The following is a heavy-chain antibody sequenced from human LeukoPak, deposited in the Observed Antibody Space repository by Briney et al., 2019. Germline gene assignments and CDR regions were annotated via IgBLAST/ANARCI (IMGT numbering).Heavy chain of an antibody. CDR3: ARTYGSGSAFDI. CDR2: ISYDGSNK. CDR1: GFTFSSYA. Sequence: GRSLRLSCAASGFTFSSYAMHWVRQAPGKGLEWVAVISYDGSNKYYADSVRGRFTISRDNSKNTLYLQMNSLRAEDTAVYYCARTYGSGSAFDIWGQGTMVTVSS. J-gene: IGHJ3*02. V-gene: IGHV3-30-3*01. D-gene: IGHD3-10*01.